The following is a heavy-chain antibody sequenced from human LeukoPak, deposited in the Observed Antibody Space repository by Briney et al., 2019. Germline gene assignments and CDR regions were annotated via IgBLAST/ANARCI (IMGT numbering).Heavy chain of an antibody. CDR2: ISASSGTR. J-gene: IGHJ5*02. D-gene: IGHD2-15*01. Sequence: GGSLRLSCAASGFTFSDYYMNWIRQAPGKGLEWLSYISASSGTRYYADSVKGRFTISRDNAKNTLYLQMNSLRAEDTAVYYCARGLAANDCFDPWGQGTLVTVSS. V-gene: IGHV3-11*01. CDR1: GFTFSDYY. CDR3: ARGLAANDCFDP.